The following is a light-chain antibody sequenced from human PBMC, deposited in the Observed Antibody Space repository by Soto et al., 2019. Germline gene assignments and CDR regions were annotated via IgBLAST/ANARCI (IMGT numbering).Light chain of an antibody. CDR1: SSNIGSNA. Sequence: QSVLTQPPSASGTPGQRITISCSGSSSNIGSNAVNWYQHLPGTAPKLLIYSNSQRPSGVPARFSGSKSGTSASLAISGLQPEDEADYYCAAWDDSLNGVVFAGGTKLTVL. J-gene: IGLJ3*02. CDR3: AAWDDSLNGVV. V-gene: IGLV1-44*01. CDR2: SNS.